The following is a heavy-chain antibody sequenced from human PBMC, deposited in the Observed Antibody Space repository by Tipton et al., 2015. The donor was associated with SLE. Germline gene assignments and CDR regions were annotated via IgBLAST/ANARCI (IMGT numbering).Heavy chain of an antibody. CDR2: IYHSGST. Sequence: TLSLTCAVSGYSISSGYYWGWIRQPPGKGLEWIGSIYHSGSTYYNPSLKSRVTMSVDTSKNQFSLKVTSVTAADTAMYYCARQTKKTVVRDAFDIWGQGTMVTVSS. CDR1: GYSISSGYY. V-gene: IGHV4-38-2*01. CDR3: ARQTKKTVVRDAFDI. D-gene: IGHD2-15*01. J-gene: IGHJ3*02.